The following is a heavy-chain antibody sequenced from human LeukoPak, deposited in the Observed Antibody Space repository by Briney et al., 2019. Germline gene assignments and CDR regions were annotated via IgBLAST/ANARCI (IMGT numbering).Heavy chain of an antibody. J-gene: IGHJ4*02. D-gene: IGHD1-26*01. V-gene: IGHV4-38-2*02. CDR3: ARDGLVGAITDGFY. CDR2: NHHSGST. CDR1: GDSVSSGYY. Sequence: SETLSLTCTVSGDSVSSGYYWGWIRQPPGKGLEWIGSNHHSGSTYYNPSLKSRVTISVDTSKNQFFLKLRSVTAADRAVYYCARDGLVGAITDGFYWGQGSLVTVSS.